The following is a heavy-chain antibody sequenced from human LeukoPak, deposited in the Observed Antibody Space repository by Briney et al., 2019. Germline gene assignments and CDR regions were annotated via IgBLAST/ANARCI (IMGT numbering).Heavy chain of an antibody. CDR2: IKQDGSQK. V-gene: IGHV3-7*01. CDR3: ALLGFDYFDY. Sequence: GGALRLSCAASGFTFSTYWMSWVRQAPGKGLEGVANIKQDGSQKYYVDSVKGRFTISRDNAKNSLYLQMNSLRAEDTAVYYCALLGFDYFDYWGQGTLVTVSS. CDR1: GFTFSTYW. J-gene: IGHJ4*02.